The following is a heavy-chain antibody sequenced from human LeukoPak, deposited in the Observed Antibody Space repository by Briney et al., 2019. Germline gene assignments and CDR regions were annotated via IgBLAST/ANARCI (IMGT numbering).Heavy chain of an antibody. D-gene: IGHD3-10*01. V-gene: IGHV3-30*04. J-gene: IGHJ4*02. CDR1: GFTFSSYA. CDR3: ARDSDGSGRFDY. Sequence: AGGSLRLSCAASGFTFSSYAMHWVRQAPGKGLEGVAVLSYDGSNKYYADSVKGGFTISRDNYKNTLYLQMNSLRAEDTAVYYCARDSDGSGRFDYWGQGTLVTVSS. CDR2: LSYDGSNK.